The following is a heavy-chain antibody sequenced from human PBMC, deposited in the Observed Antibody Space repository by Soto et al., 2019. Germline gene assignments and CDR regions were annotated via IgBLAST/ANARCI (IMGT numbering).Heavy chain of an antibody. V-gene: IGHV3-74*01. CDR3: AKVASASYDWVDP. D-gene: IGHD1-26*01. CDR2: VNPDGSTT. Sequence: EVQLVESGGGLVQPGGSLRLSCAASKFSFSGYWMHWVRQAPGKGLMWVSRVNPDGSTTTYADSVKGRFTISRDNAKNTVFLQLNSLRADDTAVYYCAKVASASYDWVDPWGQGTLVTVSS. CDR1: KFSFSGYW. J-gene: IGHJ5*02.